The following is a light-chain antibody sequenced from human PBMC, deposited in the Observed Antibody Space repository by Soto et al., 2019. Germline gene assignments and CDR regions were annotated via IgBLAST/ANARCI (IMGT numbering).Light chain of an antibody. V-gene: IGLV2-14*01. CDR1: RSDVGGYNY. CDR2: AVN. J-gene: IGLJ3*02. CDR3: SSYTGSTTLVL. Sequence: QSALTQPASVSGSPGQSITISCTGTRSDVGGYNYVSWYQQHPGKAPKLMIYAVNNRPSGISDRFSGSKSGNTASLTISGLQAEDEADYYCSSYTGSTTLVLFGGGTKLTVL.